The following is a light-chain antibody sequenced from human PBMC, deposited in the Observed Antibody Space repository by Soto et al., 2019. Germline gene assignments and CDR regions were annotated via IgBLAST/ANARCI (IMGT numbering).Light chain of an antibody. Sequence: EIVMTQSPATLSVSPGERVTLYCRASQSVSSNLAWYQQKAGQAPRLLIYGASTRATGIPARFSGSGSGTEFTLTISSLESEDFAVYYCQHYNNWPPWTFGQGTKVDIK. CDR3: QHYNNWPPWT. CDR2: GAS. V-gene: IGKV3D-15*01. J-gene: IGKJ1*01. CDR1: QSVSSN.